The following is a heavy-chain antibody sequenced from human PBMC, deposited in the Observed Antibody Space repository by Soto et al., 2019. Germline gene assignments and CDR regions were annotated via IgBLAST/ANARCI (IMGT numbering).Heavy chain of an antibody. Sequence: EVQLVESGGGLVQPGGSLRLSCAASGFTFSSYWMSWVRQAPGKGLEWVANIKQDGSEKYYVDSVKGRFTISRDNAKNSLYMQMNSLRAEDTAVYYCARELIDSGYERGAFDIWGQGTMVTVSS. CDR1: GFTFSSYW. J-gene: IGHJ3*02. CDR3: ARELIDSGYERGAFDI. D-gene: IGHD5-12*01. CDR2: IKQDGSEK. V-gene: IGHV3-7*01.